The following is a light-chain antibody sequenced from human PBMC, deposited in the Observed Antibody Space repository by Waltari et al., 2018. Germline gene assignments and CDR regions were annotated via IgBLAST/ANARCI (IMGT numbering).Light chain of an antibody. CDR2: EGS. J-gene: IGLJ1*01. Sequence: QSALTQPASVSGAAGQSITISCTGTSRDGGSYNRVSWYQQHPGKAPKLMIYEGSKRPSGVSNRFSGSKSGNTASLPISGLQAAYEADYYCCSYAGSSTYVFGTGTKVPVL. CDR1: SRDGGSYNR. CDR3: CSYAGSSTYV. V-gene: IGLV2-23*01.